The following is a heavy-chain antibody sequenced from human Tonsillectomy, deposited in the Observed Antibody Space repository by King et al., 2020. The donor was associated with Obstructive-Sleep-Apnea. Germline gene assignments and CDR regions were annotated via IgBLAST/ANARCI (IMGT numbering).Heavy chain of an antibody. CDR1: DYIFTSYG. CDR3: ARAYYGSGSYYNPNAFDI. Sequence: QGQLVQSGAEVKKPGASVKVSCKASDYIFTSYGISWVRQAPGQGLEWMGWISAYNGNTNYAQKLQGRVTMTTDTSTSTAYMELRSLRSDDTAMYYCARAYYGSGSYYNPNAFDIWGQGTMVTVSS. J-gene: IGHJ3*02. V-gene: IGHV1-18*04. CDR2: ISAYNGNT. D-gene: IGHD3-10*01.